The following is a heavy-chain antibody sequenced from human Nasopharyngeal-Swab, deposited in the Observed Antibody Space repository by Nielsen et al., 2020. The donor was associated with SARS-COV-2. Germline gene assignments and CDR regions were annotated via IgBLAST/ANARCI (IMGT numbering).Heavy chain of an antibody. D-gene: IGHD3-10*01. CDR1: GFTFDDYG. J-gene: IGHJ4*02. V-gene: IGHV3-20*01. CDR3: ARGSYYYGSGSFIFDY. Sequence: GESLKISCAASGFTFDDYGMTWVRQAPGKGLEWVSGINWNGGSTGYGDSVKGRFTISRDNAKNSLYLQMDSLRAEDTALYHCARGSYYYGSGSFIFDYWGQGTLVTVSS. CDR2: INWNGGST.